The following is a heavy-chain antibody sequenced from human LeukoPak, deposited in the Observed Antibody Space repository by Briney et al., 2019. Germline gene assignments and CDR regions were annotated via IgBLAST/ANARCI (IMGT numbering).Heavy chain of an antibody. CDR2: IYGDGTT. Sequence: PGGSLRLSCAVSGFSVGTNYMSWVRQAPLKGLEWVSVIYGDGTTYYADSVKGRFTIFRDNSKNTLSLQMNSLRDEDTAVYYCASVRYGPAGADSWGQGTLVTVSS. CDR1: GFSVGTNY. CDR3: ASVRYGPAGADS. J-gene: IGHJ4*02. V-gene: IGHV3-53*01. D-gene: IGHD3-10*01.